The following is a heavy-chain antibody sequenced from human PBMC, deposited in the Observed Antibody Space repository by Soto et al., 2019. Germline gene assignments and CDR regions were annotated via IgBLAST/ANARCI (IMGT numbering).Heavy chain of an antibody. D-gene: IGHD2-2*01. CDR2: IYPGDSDT. Sequence: PGESLKISCKGSGYSFTSYWIGWVRQMPGKGLEWMGIIYPGDSDTRYSPSFQGQVTISADKSISTAYLQWSSLKASDTAMYYCARLVNVVVPAVSVSSEAYNLFDPCGKGSLVTVSS. V-gene: IGHV5-51*01. J-gene: IGHJ5*02. CDR3: ARLVNVVVPAVSVSSEAYNLFDP. CDR1: GYSFTSYW.